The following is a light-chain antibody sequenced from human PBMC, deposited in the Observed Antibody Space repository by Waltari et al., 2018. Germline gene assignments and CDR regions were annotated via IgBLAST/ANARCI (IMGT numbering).Light chain of an antibody. Sequence: QSALTQPASVSGSPGQSIAISCTGSSSDVGAYNYVSWYQQYPGKAPKVMIYDVLNRPSGVSDRFSGSKSGNTASLTISELQAEDEADYYCSSYTTSRTVVFGGGTKLTVL. CDR3: SSYTTSRTVV. CDR1: SSDVGAYNY. J-gene: IGLJ3*02. CDR2: DVL. V-gene: IGLV2-14*01.